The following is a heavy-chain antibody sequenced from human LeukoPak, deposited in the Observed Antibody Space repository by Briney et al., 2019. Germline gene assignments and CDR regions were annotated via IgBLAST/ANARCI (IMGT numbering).Heavy chain of an antibody. CDR1: GYTFTSYD. CDR2: MNPNSVNT. D-gene: IGHD5-12*01. V-gene: IGHV1-8*01. Sequence: ASVKVSCKASGYTFTSYDINWVRQATGPGLEWMGWMNPNSVNTGYAQKFQGRVTMTRDTSISPAYMGLSSLRSEDTAVYYCASWVATIGVYDYWGQGTLVTVSS. J-gene: IGHJ4*02. CDR3: ASWVATIGVYDY.